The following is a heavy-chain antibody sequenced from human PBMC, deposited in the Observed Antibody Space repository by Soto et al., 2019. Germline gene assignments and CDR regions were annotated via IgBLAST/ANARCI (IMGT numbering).Heavy chain of an antibody. Sequence: QVQLQESGPGLVKPSQTLSLSCTVSGDSISSGGYYWNWIRQHPRKGLEWIGYIYHSGSTNYNPSLKSRLAISVDTSNNLLTLELTNVPAADTAVYYCVRDGAGAYGLRSFGPWGQGILVTVSS. CDR2: IYHSGST. J-gene: IGHJ5*02. D-gene: IGHD2-21*01. CDR1: GDSISSGGYY. CDR3: VRDGAGAYGLRSFGP. V-gene: IGHV4-31*03.